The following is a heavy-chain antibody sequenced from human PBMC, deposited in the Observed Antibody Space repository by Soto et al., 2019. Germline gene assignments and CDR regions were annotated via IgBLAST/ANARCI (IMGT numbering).Heavy chain of an antibody. J-gene: IGHJ4*02. CDR2: INPSGGST. CDR1: GYTLNIYY. V-gene: IGHV1-46*02. Sequence: GPSVKVSCKASGYTLNIYYMHWVRQDTGQGLEWMGIINPSGGSTSYAQKFQGRVTMTRDTSTSTVYMELSSLRSEDTAVYYCAREVTQSRIFDSWGQGTLVTVSP. D-gene: IGHD2-21*02. CDR3: AREVTQSRIFDS.